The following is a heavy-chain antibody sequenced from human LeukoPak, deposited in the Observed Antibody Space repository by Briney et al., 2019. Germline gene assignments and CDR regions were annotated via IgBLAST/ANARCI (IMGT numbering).Heavy chain of an antibody. CDR1: GFTFSTYG. J-gene: IGHJ4*02. V-gene: IGHV3-30*03. Sequence: GGSLRLSCAASGFTFSTYGMHWVRQAPGKGLEWVAVISSDGSSKHYADSVKGRFTISRDDSKKTLYLQMSSLTAEDTAVYYCARGYSYGDFWGQGTLVTVPS. D-gene: IGHD5-18*01. CDR2: ISSDGSSK. CDR3: ARGYSYGDF.